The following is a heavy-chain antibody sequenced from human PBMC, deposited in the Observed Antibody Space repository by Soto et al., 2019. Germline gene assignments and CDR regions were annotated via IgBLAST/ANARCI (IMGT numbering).Heavy chain of an antibody. V-gene: IGHV4-59*01. CDR2: ISDIGST. D-gene: IGHD3-10*01. CDR1: GGSITSYY. Sequence: SETLSLTCTVSGGSITSYYWTWIQQPPGQGLEWIGYISDIGSTSYNPSLTSRVTMLVDTSKKQFSLKLSSVTEADSAVYFCARSIPDSRGGGMDVWGQGATVTVSS. J-gene: IGHJ6*02. CDR3: ARSIPDSRGGGMDV.